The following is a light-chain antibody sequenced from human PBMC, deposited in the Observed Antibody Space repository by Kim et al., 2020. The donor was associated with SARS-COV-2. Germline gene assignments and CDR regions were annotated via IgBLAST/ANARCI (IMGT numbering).Light chain of an antibody. V-gene: IGKV3-20*01. CDR3: QQYGSSPLT. CDR1: QSVSSY. CDR2: DAS. J-gene: IGKJ4*01. Sequence: EIVLTQSPATLSLSPGERATLSCRASQSVSSYLAWYQQKPGQAPRLLIYDASSRATGIPDRFSGSGSGTDFTLTISSLEPEDFAVYYCQQYGSSPLTFGGGTKVEIK.